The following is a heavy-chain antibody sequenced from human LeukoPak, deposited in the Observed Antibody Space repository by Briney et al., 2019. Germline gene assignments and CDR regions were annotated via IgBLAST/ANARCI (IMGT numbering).Heavy chain of an antibody. CDR1: GVSLSSGGYS. D-gene: IGHD5/OR15-5a*01. CDR3: ARVSAPYAFDI. Sequence: PSETLSLTCAVSGVSLSSGGYSCSWIRKPPGRGLEWIGYIYYSGSTNYNPSLKSRVTISVDTSKNQFSLKLSSVTAADTAVYYCARVSAPYAFDIWGQGTRATVSS. CDR2: IYYSGST. V-gene: IGHV4-61*08. J-gene: IGHJ3*02.